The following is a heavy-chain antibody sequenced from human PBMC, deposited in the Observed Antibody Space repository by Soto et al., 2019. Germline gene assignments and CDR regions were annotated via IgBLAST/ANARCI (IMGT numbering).Heavy chain of an antibody. J-gene: IGHJ6*02. Sequence: GGSLRLSCAASGFTFSSYAMHWVRQAPGKGLEWVAVISYDGSNKYYADSVKGRFTISRDNSKNTLYLQMNSLRAEDTAVYYCAREGAALVPYYYYYYGMDVWGQGTTVTVSS. CDR3: AREGAALVPYYYYYYGMDV. D-gene: IGHD6-6*01. V-gene: IGHV3-30-3*01. CDR2: ISYDGSNK. CDR1: GFTFSSYA.